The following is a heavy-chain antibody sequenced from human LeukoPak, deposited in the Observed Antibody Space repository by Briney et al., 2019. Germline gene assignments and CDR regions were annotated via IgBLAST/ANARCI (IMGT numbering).Heavy chain of an antibody. CDR3: ARTPITIIVVVITHFDY. V-gene: IGHV4-39*01. Sequence: PSETLSLTCIVSGGSISSSSYYWGWIRQPPGKGLEWIGSIYYSGSTYYNPSLKSRVTISVDTSKNQFSLKLSSVTAADTAVYYCARTPITIIVVVITHFDYWGQGTLVTVSS. CDR2: IYYSGST. CDR1: GGSISSSSYY. D-gene: IGHD3-22*01. J-gene: IGHJ4*02.